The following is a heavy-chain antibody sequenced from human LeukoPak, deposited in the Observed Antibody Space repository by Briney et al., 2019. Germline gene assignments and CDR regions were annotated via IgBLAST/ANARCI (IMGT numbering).Heavy chain of an antibody. V-gene: IGHV4-30-4*01. CDR2: IYYSGST. Sequence: SETLSLTCTVSGGSISSGDYYWSRIRQPPGMGLEWIGYIYYSGSTYYNPSLKSRVTISVDTSKNQFSLKLSSVTAADTAVYYCAREGLGDGYNFIDYWGQGTLVTVSS. J-gene: IGHJ4*02. CDR1: GGSISSGDYY. D-gene: IGHD5-24*01. CDR3: AREGLGDGYNFIDY.